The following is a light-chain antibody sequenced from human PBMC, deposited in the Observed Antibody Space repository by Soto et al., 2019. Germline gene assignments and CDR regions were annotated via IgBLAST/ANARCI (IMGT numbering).Light chain of an antibody. J-gene: IGLJ1*01. Sequence: QSVLTQPPSASGSPGQSVTVSCTGTSSDVGGYNYVSWYQQHPGKAPKLIIYEVSERPSGVPDRFSGSKSGDTASLTVSGLQAEDEADYYCSSYAGSNNFCVFGTGTK. V-gene: IGLV2-8*01. CDR3: SSYAGSNNFCV. CDR1: SSDVGGYNY. CDR2: EVS.